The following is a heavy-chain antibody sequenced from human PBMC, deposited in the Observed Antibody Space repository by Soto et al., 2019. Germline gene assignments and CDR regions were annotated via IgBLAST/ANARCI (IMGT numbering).Heavy chain of an antibody. CDR3: ARLPYDFWSGYYLGYFDY. Sequence: SETLSLTCTVSGGSIISSSYYFFCIRQRPGKGLELIGSIYYSGSTYYNPSLKSRVTISVDTSKNQFSLKLSSVTAADTAVYYCARLPYDFWSGYYLGYFDYWGQGTLVTVSS. CDR1: GGSIISSSYY. D-gene: IGHD3-3*01. CDR2: IYYSGST. V-gene: IGHV4-39*01. J-gene: IGHJ4*02.